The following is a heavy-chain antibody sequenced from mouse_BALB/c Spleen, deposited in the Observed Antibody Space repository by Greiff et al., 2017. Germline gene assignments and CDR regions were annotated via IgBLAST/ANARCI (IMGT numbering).Heavy chain of an antibody. V-gene: IGHV5-6-5*01. CDR3: AREGYGAMDY. CDR1: GFTFSSYA. Sequence: EVKLMESGGGLVKPGGSLKLSCAASGFTFSSYAMSWVRQTPEKRLEWVASISSGGSTYYPDSVKGRFTISRDNARNILYLQMSSLRSDDTAMYYCAREGYGAMDYWGQGTSVPSPQ. J-gene: IGHJ4*01. D-gene: IGHD3-1*01. CDR2: ISSGGST.